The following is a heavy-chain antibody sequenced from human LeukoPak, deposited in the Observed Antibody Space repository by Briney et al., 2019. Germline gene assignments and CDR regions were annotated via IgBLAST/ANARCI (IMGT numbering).Heavy chain of an antibody. CDR1: GFTFGSYW. D-gene: IGHD2/OR15-2a*01. CDR2: INYDGTST. V-gene: IGHV3-74*01. Sequence: GGSLRLSCVASGFTFGSYWMHWVRQAPGKGLVWVSRINYDGTSTTYADSVKGRFTVSRDNGKKTVSLQINSLRPDDTAVYYCAREANTAFDYWGQGTLVTVSS. CDR3: AREANTAFDY. J-gene: IGHJ4*02.